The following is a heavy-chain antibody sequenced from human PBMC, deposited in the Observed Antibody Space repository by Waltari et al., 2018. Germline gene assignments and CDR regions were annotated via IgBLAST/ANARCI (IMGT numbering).Heavy chain of an antibody. CDR1: GFNFHRHA. CDR3: ARHLYSIDYLELGN. V-gene: IGHV3-23*01. D-gene: IGHD3-22*01. J-gene: IGHJ4*02. Sequence: VPLLVSGGGLAQPGGSLRLLCAASGFNFHRHAMSRVRQAPGKGLEWVSGISDSGVITKYADSVKGRFTVSRDNSKNTVFLQLNSLRAEDTAIYYCARHLYSIDYLELGNWGQGTLVTVSS. CDR2: ISDSGVIT.